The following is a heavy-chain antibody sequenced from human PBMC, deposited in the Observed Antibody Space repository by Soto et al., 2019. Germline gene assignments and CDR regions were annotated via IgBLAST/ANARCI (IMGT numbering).Heavy chain of an antibody. D-gene: IGHD3-16*02. J-gene: IGHJ6*02. CDR3: ARGRGRLGELSPPDYYYGMDV. CDR2: ISSSSSYI. V-gene: IGHV3-21*01. Sequence: GGSLRLSCAASGFTFSSYSMNWVRQALGKGLEWVSSISSSSSYIYDADSVKSRFPISRDNAKNSLYLQMNSLRAEDTAVYYCARGRGRLGELSPPDYYYGMDVWGQGTTVTVSS. CDR1: GFTFSSYS.